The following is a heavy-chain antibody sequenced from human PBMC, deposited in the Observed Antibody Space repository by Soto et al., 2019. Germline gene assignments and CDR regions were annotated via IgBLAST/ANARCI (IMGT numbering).Heavy chain of an antibody. CDR1: GYTFTSYG. J-gene: IGHJ4*02. V-gene: IGHV1-18*01. D-gene: IGHD1-1*01. CDR3: ARDLSTTGTTLVDY. Sequence: GASVKVSCKASGYTFTSYGISWVRQAPGQGLEWMGWISAYNGNTNYAQKLQGRVTMTTDTSTSTAYMELRSLRSDDTAVYYCARDLSTTGTTLVDYWGQGTLVTVSS. CDR2: ISAYNGNT.